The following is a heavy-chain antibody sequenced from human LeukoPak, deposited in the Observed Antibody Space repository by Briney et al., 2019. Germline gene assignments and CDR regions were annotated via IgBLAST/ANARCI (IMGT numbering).Heavy chain of an antibody. D-gene: IGHD3-16*01. Sequence: GGSLRLSCAASGFTFSSCEMNWVRQPPGKRLEWVSYISSSGSTIFYADSVKGRFTISRDNAKNSLYLQMGSLRAEDTAVYYCARDLKQGGQNYDYGMDVWGQGTTVTVSS. V-gene: IGHV3-48*03. J-gene: IGHJ6*02. CDR2: ISSSGSTI. CDR1: GFTFSSCE. CDR3: ARDLKQGGQNYDYGMDV.